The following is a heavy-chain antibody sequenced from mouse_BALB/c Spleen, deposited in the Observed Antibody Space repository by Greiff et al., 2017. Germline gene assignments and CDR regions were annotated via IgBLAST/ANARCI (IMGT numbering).Heavy chain of an antibody. J-gene: IGHJ2*01. D-gene: IGHD2-1*01. V-gene: IGHV1S22*01. CDR1: GYTFTSYW. CDR3: TRDYYGDY. CDR2: IYPGSGST. Sequence: LQQPGSELVRPGASVKLSCKASGYTFTSYWMHWVKQRHGQGLEWIGNIYPGSGSTNYDEKFKSKGTLTVDTSSSTAYMHLSSLTSEDSAVYYCTRDYYGDYWGQGTTLTVSS.